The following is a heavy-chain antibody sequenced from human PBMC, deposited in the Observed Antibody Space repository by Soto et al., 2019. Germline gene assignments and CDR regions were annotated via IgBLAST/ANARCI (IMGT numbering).Heavy chain of an antibody. Sequence: QVQLVQSGTEVKKPGASVKVPCKTSGYTFTSYGISWVRQAPGQGLEWMGLISPYNGDTIYARKFQGRVIVTADTATSTVYMELRSLRSDDTAVYYCVRDASSGYRGWWDPWGQGTLVTVSS. CDR1: GYTFTSYG. V-gene: IGHV1-18*01. CDR2: ISPYNGDT. D-gene: IGHD5-18*01. J-gene: IGHJ5*02. CDR3: VRDASSGYRGWWDP.